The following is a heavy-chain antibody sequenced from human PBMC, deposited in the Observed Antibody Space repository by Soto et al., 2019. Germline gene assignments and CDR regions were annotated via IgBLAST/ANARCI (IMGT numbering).Heavy chain of an antibody. CDR3: ARDPDYGGNSVP. CDR1: GFTFSSYS. CDR2: ISTSSSYI. J-gene: IGHJ5*02. V-gene: IGHV3-21*01. D-gene: IGHD4-17*01. Sequence: VPLVESGGGLVKPGGSLRLSCAASGFTFSSYSMNWVRQAPGKGLEWVSSISTSSSYIYYADSVKGRFTISRDNAKNSLYLQMNSMRAEDTAVYCCARDPDYGGNSVPWGQGTLVTVSS.